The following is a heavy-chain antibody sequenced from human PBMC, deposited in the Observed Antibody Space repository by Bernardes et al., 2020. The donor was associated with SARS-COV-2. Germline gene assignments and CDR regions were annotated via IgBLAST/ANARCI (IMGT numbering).Heavy chain of an antibody. CDR2: IVVGSGIT. Sequence: SVKVSCKASGFTFTSSAMQWVRQARGQRLEWIGWIVVGSGITDYAQKFQERVTITRDMSTTTAYMELSSLRSEDTAVYYCAADLSIDFWSGYYTPNFDYWGQGTLVTVSS. V-gene: IGHV1-58*02. D-gene: IGHD3-3*01. CDR3: AADLSIDFWSGYYTPNFDY. CDR1: GFTFTSSA. J-gene: IGHJ4*02.